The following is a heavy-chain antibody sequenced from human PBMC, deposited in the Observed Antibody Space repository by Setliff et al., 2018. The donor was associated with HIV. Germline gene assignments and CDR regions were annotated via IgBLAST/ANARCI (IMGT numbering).Heavy chain of an antibody. V-gene: IGHV1-24*01. CDR2: VDPEDGET. D-gene: IGHD6-13*01. CDR1: GYTLTELS. CDR3: ATRSAAAGSGPGAFDI. Sequence: ASVKVSCKVSGYTLTELSRHWVRQAPGKGLEWMGGVDPEDGETIYAQKFQGRVTMTEDTSTDTAYMELSSLRSEDTAVYYCATRSAAAGSGPGAFDIWGQGTMVTVSS. J-gene: IGHJ3*02.